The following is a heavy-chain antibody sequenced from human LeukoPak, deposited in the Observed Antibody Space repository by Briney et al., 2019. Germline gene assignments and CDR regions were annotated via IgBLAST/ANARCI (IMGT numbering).Heavy chain of an antibody. CDR1: GYTFTSYG. CDR3: ARDPQYYYDSSGYYPDYYYGMDV. J-gene: IGHJ6*02. D-gene: IGHD3-22*01. Sequence: GASVNVSCKASGYTFTSYGISWVRQAPGQGLEWMGWISAYNGNTNYAQKLQGRVTMTTDTSTSTAYMELRSLRSDDTAVYYCARDPQYYYDSSGYYPDYYYGMDVWGQGTTVTVSS. CDR2: ISAYNGNT. V-gene: IGHV1-18*01.